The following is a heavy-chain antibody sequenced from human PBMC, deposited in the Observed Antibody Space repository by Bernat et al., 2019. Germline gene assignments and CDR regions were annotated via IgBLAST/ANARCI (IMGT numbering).Heavy chain of an antibody. Sequence: QVQLVESGGGVVQPGRSLRLSCAASGFTFSSYAMHWVRQAPGKGLEWVAVITNDGSNKYYADSVKGRFTISRDNSKNTLYLQMNSLRAEDTAVYYCARDVLLCFGGLTLSSSGMDVWGQGTTVTVSS. D-gene: IGHD3-10*01. CDR3: ARDVLLCFGGLTLSSSGMDV. J-gene: IGHJ6*02. V-gene: IGHV3-30*19. CDR2: ITNDGSNK. CDR1: GFTFSSYA.